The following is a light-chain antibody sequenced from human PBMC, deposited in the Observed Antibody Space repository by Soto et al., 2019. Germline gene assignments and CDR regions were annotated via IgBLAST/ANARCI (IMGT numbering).Light chain of an antibody. J-gene: IGLJ3*02. CDR2: GNS. Sequence: QSVLTQPPSVSGPQGQRATIPSTGSSSNIGAGYDVHWYQQLPGTAPKLLIYGNSNRPSGVPDRFSGSKSGTSASLAITGLQAEDEADYYCQSYDSSLSGWVFGGGTKLTVL. V-gene: IGLV1-40*01. CDR3: QSYDSSLSGWV. CDR1: SSNIGAGYD.